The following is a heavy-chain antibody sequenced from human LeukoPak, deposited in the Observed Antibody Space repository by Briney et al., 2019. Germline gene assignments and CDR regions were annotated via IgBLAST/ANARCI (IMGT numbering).Heavy chain of an antibody. D-gene: IGHD5-18*01. J-gene: IGHJ4*02. CDR1: GGSFSGYY. CDR2: INHSGST. CDR3: ATGRGYSYGLRPNRRFYFDY. V-gene: IGHV4-34*01. Sequence: PSETLSLTCAVYGGSFSGYYWSWIRQPPGKGLEWIGEINHSGSTNYNPSLKSRATISVDTSKNQFSLKLSSVTAADTAVYYCATGRGYSYGLRPNRRFYFDYWGQGTLVTVSS.